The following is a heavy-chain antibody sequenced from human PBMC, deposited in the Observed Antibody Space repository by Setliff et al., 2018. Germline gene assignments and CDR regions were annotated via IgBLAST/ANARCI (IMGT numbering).Heavy chain of an antibody. CDR1: GYTFTSYA. Sequence: SVKVSCKASGYTFTSYAISWVRQAPGQGLEWMGGIIPILGIANYARKFQGRVTMTRNTSISTAYMELSSLRSEDTAVYYCARAYSSSWYLYYYYGMDVWGQGTTVTVSS. CDR3: ARAYSSSWYLYYYYGMDV. V-gene: IGHV1-69*10. J-gene: IGHJ6*02. CDR2: IIPILGIA. D-gene: IGHD6-13*01.